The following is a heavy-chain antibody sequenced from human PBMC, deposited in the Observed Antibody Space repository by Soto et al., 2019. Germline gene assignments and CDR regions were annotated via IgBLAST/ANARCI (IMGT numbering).Heavy chain of an antibody. CDR1: GYRFTEFG. Sequence: QVQLLQSGPEVKKPGASVKVSCRAFGYRFTEFGISWVRQAPGQGLEWVGWSRADNSHPNYAKSLQGRVNVTTDTSSNTAYMELTSLTSADTAVYYLARAADRFVFVWGRNDALDIWGQGTLVFVSS. V-gene: IGHV1-18*01. D-gene: IGHD3-16*01. J-gene: IGHJ3*02. CDR3: ARAADRFVFVWGRNDALDI. CDR2: SRADNSHP.